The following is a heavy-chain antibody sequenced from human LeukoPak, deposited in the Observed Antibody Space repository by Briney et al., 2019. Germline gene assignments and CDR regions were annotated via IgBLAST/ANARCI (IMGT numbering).Heavy chain of an antibody. CDR2: IIPIFGTA. CDR3: ARLDSSGYYYGEDYFDY. J-gene: IGHJ4*02. Sequence: SVKVSCKASGGTFSSYAISWVRQAPGQGLEWMGGIIPIFGTANHAQKFQGRVTITADESTSTAYMELSSLRSEDTAVYYCARLDSSGYYYGEDYFDYWGQGTLVTVSS. CDR1: GGTFSSYA. V-gene: IGHV1-69*01. D-gene: IGHD3-22*01.